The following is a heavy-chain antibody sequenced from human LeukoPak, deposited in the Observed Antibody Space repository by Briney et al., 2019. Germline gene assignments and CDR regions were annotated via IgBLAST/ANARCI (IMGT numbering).Heavy chain of an antibody. J-gene: IGHJ4*02. CDR2: ISSSSSYI. V-gene: IGHV3-21*01. CDR1: GFTFSTYT. D-gene: IGHD1-26*01. CDR3: TRDHLGGTVEFDY. Sequence: GGSLRLSCAASGFTFSTYTMNWVRQAPGKGLEWVSSISSSSSYIYYADSMKGRFTISRDNAKNSLYLQMDSLRAEDTAVYYCTRDHLGGTVEFDYWGQGTLVTVSS.